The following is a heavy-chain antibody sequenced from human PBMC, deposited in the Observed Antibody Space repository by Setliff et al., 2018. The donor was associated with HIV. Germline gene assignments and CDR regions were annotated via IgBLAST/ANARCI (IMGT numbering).Heavy chain of an antibody. D-gene: IGHD6-13*01. V-gene: IGHV4-31*03. CDR1: GGSISSGGYY. CDR2: IYYSGST. CDR3: ARGERYSCSWYEGDNGFDP. Sequence: LSLTCTVSGGSISSGGYYWSWIRQHPGKGLEWIGYIYYSGSTNYNPSLKRRVTISADTSKNQFSLKLTSVTAADTAVYYCARGERYSCSWYEGDNGFDPWGQGTLVTVSS. J-gene: IGHJ5*02.